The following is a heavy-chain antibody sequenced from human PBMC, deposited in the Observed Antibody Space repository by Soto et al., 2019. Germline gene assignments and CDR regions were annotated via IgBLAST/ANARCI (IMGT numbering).Heavy chain of an antibody. D-gene: IGHD3-22*01. J-gene: IGHJ4*02. CDR1: GGTFSSYA. Sequence: SVKVSCKASGGTFSSYAISWVRQAPGQGLEWMGGIIPIFGTANYAQKFQGRVTITADESTSTAYMELSSLRSEDTAVYYCARDTFYYDSSGYYGDILRYFDYWGQGTLVTVSS. CDR2: IIPIFGTA. CDR3: ARDTFYYDSSGYYGDILRYFDY. V-gene: IGHV1-69*13.